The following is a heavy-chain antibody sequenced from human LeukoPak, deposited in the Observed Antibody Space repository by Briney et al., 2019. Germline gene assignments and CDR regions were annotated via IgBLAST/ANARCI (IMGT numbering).Heavy chain of an antibody. CDR2: IWYDGSNK. CDR1: GFTFSSYG. CDR3: ARAQGSVFSPCFDY. Sequence: GRSLRLSCAASGFTFSSYGMHWVRQAPGKGLEWVAVIWYDGSNKYYADSVKGRFTISRDNSKNTLYLQMNSLRAEDTAVYYCARAQGSVFSPCFDYWGQGTLVTVSS. J-gene: IGHJ4*02. V-gene: IGHV3-33*01. D-gene: IGHD2-8*01.